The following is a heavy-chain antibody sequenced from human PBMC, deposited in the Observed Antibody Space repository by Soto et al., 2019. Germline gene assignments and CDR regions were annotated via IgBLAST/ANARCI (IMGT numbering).Heavy chain of an antibody. CDR3: AHKGPEDWPLDY. Sequence: QIPLKESGPTLVRPTQTLTLTCAFSGFSLSTSGVGVGWIRQPPGKALEWLAVIYSDDSKHYSPSLRSRLTITKDTSKNQVVLTMTNMDPKDTGTYCCAHKGPEDWPLDYWGQGTLVTVSS. CDR2: IYSDDSK. V-gene: IGHV2-5*02. J-gene: IGHJ4*02. CDR1: GFSLSTSGVG. D-gene: IGHD3-9*01.